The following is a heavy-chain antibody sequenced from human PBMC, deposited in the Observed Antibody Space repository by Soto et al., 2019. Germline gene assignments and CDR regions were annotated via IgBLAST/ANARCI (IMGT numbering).Heavy chain of an antibody. D-gene: IGHD1-1*01. CDR1: GGSISSYY. Sequence: SETLSLTCTVSGGSISSYYWSWIRQPPGKGLEWIGYIYYSGSTNYNPSLKSRVTISVDTSKNQFSLKLSSVTAADTAVYYCERYDRSDDPRFFDYLGKGTLDTGSS. CDR2: IYYSGST. CDR3: ERYDRSDDPRFFDY. V-gene: IGHV4-59*08. J-gene: IGHJ4*02.